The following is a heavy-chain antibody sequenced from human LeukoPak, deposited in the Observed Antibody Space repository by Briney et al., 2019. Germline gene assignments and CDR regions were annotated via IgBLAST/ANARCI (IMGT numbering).Heavy chain of an antibody. Sequence: GRSLRLSCAASGFTFGSYGMHWVRQAPGKGLEWVAVIWYDGSNKYYADSVKGRFTISRDNSKNTLFLQMNSLRAEDTAVYYCARDPGYGSGSYYFDYWGQGTLVTVSS. CDR3: ARDPGYGSGSYYFDY. J-gene: IGHJ4*02. D-gene: IGHD3-10*01. CDR1: GFTFGSYG. CDR2: IWYDGSNK. V-gene: IGHV3-33*01.